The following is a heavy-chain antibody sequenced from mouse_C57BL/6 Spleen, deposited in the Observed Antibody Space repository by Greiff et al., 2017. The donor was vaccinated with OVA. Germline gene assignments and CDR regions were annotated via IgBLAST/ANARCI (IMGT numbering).Heavy chain of an antibody. D-gene: IGHD2-4*01. CDR3: ARRGYDYDEGFDY. CDR2: IDPSDSYT. J-gene: IGHJ2*01. V-gene: IGHV1-50*01. Sequence: QVQLQQPGAELVKPGASVKLSCKASGYTFTSYWMQWVKQRPGQGLEWIGEIDPSDSYTNYNQKFKGKATLTVDTSSSTAYMQLSSLTSEDSAVYYCARRGYDYDEGFDYWGQGTTLTVSS. CDR1: GYTFTSYW.